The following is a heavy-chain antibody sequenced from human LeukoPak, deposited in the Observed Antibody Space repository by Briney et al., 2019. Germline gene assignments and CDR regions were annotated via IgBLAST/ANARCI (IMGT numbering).Heavy chain of an antibody. CDR1: GGSITSSTYY. CDR3: ARLSYYYGSGSRGG. V-gene: IGHV4-39*07. J-gene: IGHJ4*02. D-gene: IGHD3-10*01. Sequence: NPSETLSLTCTVSGGSITSSTYYWGWIRQPPGKGLEWIGSIYNSGSTYYTPSLKSRVTISVDTSKNQFSLKLSSVTAADTAVYYCARLSYYYGSGSRGGWGQGTLVTVSS. CDR2: IYNSGST.